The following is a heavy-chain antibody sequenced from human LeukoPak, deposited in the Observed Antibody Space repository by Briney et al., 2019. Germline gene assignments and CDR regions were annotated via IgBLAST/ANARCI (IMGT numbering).Heavy chain of an antibody. V-gene: IGHV3-23*01. Sequence: GGSLRLSCAASGFTSSSYAMSWVRQAPGKGLEWVSAIRDSGFTFYADSVKGRFTISRDNSKNTVFLQMNSVRAEGTAVYYCAKEKEGSGSYHVDYWGQGTLVTVSS. J-gene: IGHJ4*02. CDR3: AKEKEGSGSYHVDY. CDR2: IRDSGFT. CDR1: GFTSSSYA. D-gene: IGHD3-10*01.